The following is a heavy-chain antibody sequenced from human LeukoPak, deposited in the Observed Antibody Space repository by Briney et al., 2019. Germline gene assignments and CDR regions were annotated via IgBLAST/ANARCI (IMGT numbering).Heavy chain of an antibody. CDR3: ASCYYDFWSGLPLYFDY. J-gene: IGHJ4*02. Sequence: SETLSLTCTDSGVSISSGGYYWSWIRQHPGKGLERIGYIYYSGSTYYNPSLKSRVTISVDTSKNQFSLKLSSVTAADTAVYYCASCYYDFWSGLPLYFDYWGQGTLVTVSS. V-gene: IGHV4-31*03. D-gene: IGHD3-3*01. CDR2: IYYSGST. CDR1: GVSISSGGYY.